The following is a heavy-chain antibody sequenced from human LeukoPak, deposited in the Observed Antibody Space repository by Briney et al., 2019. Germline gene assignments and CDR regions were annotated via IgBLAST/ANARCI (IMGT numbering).Heavy chain of an antibody. J-gene: IGHJ4*02. CDR3: AREKNRAVRGYFDY. D-gene: IGHD2/OR15-2a*01. Sequence: SETLSLTCTVSGGSISSYYWSWIRQPPGKGLEWIGYIYYSGSTNYNPSLKSRVTISVDTSKNQFSLKLSSVTAADTAVYYCAREKNRAVRGYFDYWGQGTLVTVSS. CDR1: GGSISSYY. CDR2: IYYSGST. V-gene: IGHV4-59*01.